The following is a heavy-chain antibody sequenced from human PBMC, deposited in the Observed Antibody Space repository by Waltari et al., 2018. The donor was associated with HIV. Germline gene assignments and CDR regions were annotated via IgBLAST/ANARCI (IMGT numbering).Heavy chain of an antibody. CDR3: ARDYNYAPDY. Sequence: QVQLVESGGGVVQPGRSLRLSCAASGFTFKNFAMNWVRQAPGKGVEWVGNIYYDGSKKFYGDSVRGRFTISRDNSKQILYLQMNSLRVEDTALYYCARDYNYAPDYWGQGTLVVVAS. CDR1: GFTFKNFA. J-gene: IGHJ4*02. CDR2: IYYDGSKK. V-gene: IGHV3-33*01. D-gene: IGHD5-18*01.